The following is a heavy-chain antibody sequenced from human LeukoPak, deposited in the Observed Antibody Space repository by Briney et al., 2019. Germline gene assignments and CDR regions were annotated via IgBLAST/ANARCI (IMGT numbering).Heavy chain of an antibody. CDR2: ISYDGSNK. D-gene: IGHD2-21*02. J-gene: IGHJ1*01. CDR3: AKDLGGDWSEYFQH. V-gene: IGHV3-30*18. CDR1: GFTFSSYG. Sequence: GGSLRLSCAASGFTFSSYGMHWVRQAPGKGLEWVAVISYDGSNKYYADSVKGRFTISRDNSKNTLYLQMNSLRAEDTAVYYCAKDLGGDWSEYFQHWGQGTLVTVSS.